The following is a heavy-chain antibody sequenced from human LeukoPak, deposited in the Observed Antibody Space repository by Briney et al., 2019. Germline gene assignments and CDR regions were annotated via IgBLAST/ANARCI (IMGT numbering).Heavy chain of an antibody. CDR1: GGTFSSYA. D-gene: IGHD3-9*01. Sequence: GASVKVSCKASGGTFSSYAISWVRQAPGQGLEWMGGIIPIFGTANYAQKFQGRVTITADESTSTAYMELSSLRSEDTAVYYCARGLRYFDWYSAFDYWGQGTLVTVSS. V-gene: IGHV1-69*13. CDR3: ARGLRYFDWYSAFDY. J-gene: IGHJ4*02. CDR2: IIPIFGTA.